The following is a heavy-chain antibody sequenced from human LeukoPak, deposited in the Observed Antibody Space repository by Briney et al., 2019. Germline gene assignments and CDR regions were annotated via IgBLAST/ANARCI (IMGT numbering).Heavy chain of an antibody. CDR3: ARGELELRGYYYYYYMDV. V-gene: IGHV4-39*01. Sequence: SETLSLTCTVSGGSISSSSYYWGWIRQPPGKGLEWIGSIYYSGSTYYNPSLKSRVTISVDTSKNQFSLKLSSVTAADTAVYYCARGELELRGYYYYYYMDVWGKGTTVTVSS. D-gene: IGHD1-7*01. J-gene: IGHJ6*03. CDR2: IYYSGST. CDR1: GGSISSSSYY.